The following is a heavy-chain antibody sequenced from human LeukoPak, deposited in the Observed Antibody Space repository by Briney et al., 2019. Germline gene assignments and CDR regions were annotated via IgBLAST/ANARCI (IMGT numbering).Heavy chain of an antibody. V-gene: IGHV4-34*01. Sequence: SETLSLTCAVYGGSFSGYYWSWIRQPPGKGLEWIGEINHSGSTNYNPSLKSRVTISVDTSKNQFSLKLSSVTAADTAVYYCARGIYYDSSGYPEYWFDPWGQGTLVTVSS. D-gene: IGHD3-22*01. CDR2: INHSGST. CDR3: ARGIYYDSSGYPEYWFDP. J-gene: IGHJ5*02. CDR1: GGSFSGYY.